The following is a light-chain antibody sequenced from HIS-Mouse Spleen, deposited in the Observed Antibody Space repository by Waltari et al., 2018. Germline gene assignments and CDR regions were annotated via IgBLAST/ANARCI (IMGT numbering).Light chain of an antibody. J-gene: IGLJ1*01. CDR1: SSDGGGYYY. Sequence: SALTQPRSVSGSPGPSVTISCTGTSSDGGGYYYVSWYQQHPGKAPKLMIYDVSKRPSGVPDRFSGSKSGNTASLTISGLQAEDEADYYCCSYAGSYTYVFGTGTKVTVL. CDR3: CSYAGSYTYV. V-gene: IGLV2-11*01. CDR2: DVS.